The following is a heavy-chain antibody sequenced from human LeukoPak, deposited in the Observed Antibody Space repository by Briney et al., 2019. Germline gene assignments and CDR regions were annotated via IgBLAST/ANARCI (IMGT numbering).Heavy chain of an antibody. J-gene: IGHJ4*02. CDR2: FHNSGTS. CDR1: DDSISDYY. D-gene: IGHD3-16*01. CDR3: TRGAGWLIDY. V-gene: IGHV4-59*01. Sequence: NPSETLSLTCTVSDDSISDYYRGRIRQPPGKGLEWIGYFHNSGTSTYNPSLKSRVTISADTSKNQFSLKLNSLTTADTAVYYCTRGAGWLIDYWGQGILVTASS.